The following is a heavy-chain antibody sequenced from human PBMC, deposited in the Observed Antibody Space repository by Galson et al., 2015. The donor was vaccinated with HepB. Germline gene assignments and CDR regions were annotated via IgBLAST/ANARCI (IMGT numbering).Heavy chain of an antibody. Sequence: QSGAEVKKPGESLRISCKGSGYSFTSYWISWVRQMPGKGLEWMGRIDPSDSYTNYSPSFQGHVTISADKSISTAYLQWSSLKASDTAMYYCASLFHCSSTSCYYYYGMDVWGQGTTVTVSS. CDR1: GYSFTSYW. V-gene: IGHV5-10-1*01. J-gene: IGHJ6*02. CDR2: IDPSDSYT. D-gene: IGHD2-2*01. CDR3: ASLFHCSSTSCYYYYGMDV.